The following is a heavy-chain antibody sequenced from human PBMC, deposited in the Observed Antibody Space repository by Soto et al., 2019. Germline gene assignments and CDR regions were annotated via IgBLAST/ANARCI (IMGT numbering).Heavy chain of an antibody. V-gene: IGHV3-15*07. J-gene: IGHJ4*02. D-gene: IGHD3-22*01. CDR2: IKSKTDGGTT. CDR1: GFTFSNAW. CDR3: TTDVYYDSRGYYYEGNFDY. Sequence: PGGSLRLSCAASGFTFSNAWMNWVRQAPGKGLEWVGRIKSKTDGGTTDYAAPVKGRFTISRDDSKNTLYLQMNSLKTEDTAVFYCTTDVYYDSRGYYYEGNFDYWGQGTLVTVSS.